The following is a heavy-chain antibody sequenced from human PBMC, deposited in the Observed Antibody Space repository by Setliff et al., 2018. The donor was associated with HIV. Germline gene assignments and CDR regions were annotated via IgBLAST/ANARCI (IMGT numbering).Heavy chain of an antibody. J-gene: IGHJ5*02. Sequence: SETLSLTCTVSGGFISSRYWSWIRQPPGKGLEWIGTIYYSGSTNYNPSLKSRVTISVDTSKNQFSLKLSSVTAADTAVYYCAREEDYNFWSGYDWFDPWGQGTLVTVSS. CDR3: AREEDYNFWSGYDWFDP. D-gene: IGHD3-3*01. V-gene: IGHV4-59*11. CDR1: GGFISSRY. CDR2: IYYSGST.